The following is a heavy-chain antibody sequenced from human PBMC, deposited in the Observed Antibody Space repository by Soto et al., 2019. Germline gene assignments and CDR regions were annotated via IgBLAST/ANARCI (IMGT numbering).Heavy chain of an antibody. CDR1: GGSFSGDD. CDR2: INHSGST. J-gene: IGHJ6*02. Sequence: SETLSLTCAVYGGSFSGDDWSWIRQPPGKGLEWIGEINHSGSTNYNPSLKSRVTISVDTSKNRFSLKLSSVTAADTAVYYCARGSWDYGMDVWGQGTTVT. D-gene: IGHD3-16*01. V-gene: IGHV4-34*01. CDR3: ARGSWDYGMDV.